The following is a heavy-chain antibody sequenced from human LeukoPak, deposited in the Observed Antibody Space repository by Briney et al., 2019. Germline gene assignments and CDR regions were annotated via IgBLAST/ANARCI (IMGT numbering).Heavy chain of an antibody. J-gene: IGHJ4*02. V-gene: IGHV1-69*05. CDR2: IIPIFGTA. CDR3: AREDSYGYSSTYY. D-gene: IGHD5-18*01. Sequence: GASVKVSCKASGGTFSSYAISWVRQAPGQGLEWMGGIIPIFGTANYAQKFQGRVTITRDTSASTAYMELSSLRSEDMAVYYCAREDSYGYSSTYYWGQGTLVTVSS. CDR1: GGTFSSYA.